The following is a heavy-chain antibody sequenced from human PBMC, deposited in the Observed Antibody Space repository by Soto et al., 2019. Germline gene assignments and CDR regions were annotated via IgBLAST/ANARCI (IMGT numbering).Heavy chain of an antibody. Sequence: GVSVEASSKASGYTFTSYAMRWPRHATGQRLEWMGWINAGNGNTKYSQKFQGRVTITRDTSASTAYMELSSLRSEDTAVYYCASLSKTTVATRRNYYYYGMDVWLQGTTVTVSS. CDR3: ASLSKTTVATRRNYYYYGMDV. J-gene: IGHJ6*02. CDR2: INAGNGNT. D-gene: IGHD4-17*01. V-gene: IGHV1-3*01. CDR1: GYTFTSYA.